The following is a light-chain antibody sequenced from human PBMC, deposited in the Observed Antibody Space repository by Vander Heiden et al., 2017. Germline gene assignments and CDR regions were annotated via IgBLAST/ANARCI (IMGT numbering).Light chain of an antibody. Sequence: QSVLTQPPSVSGAQGQRVTISCTGSNSNIGAGYDVHWYQRLPGIAPKLLIYGNTNRPSGVPDRFSGFKSGTSASLAITGLQAEDEADYYCQSFDTSLSGPVVFGGGTKVTVL. CDR2: GNT. J-gene: IGLJ2*01. CDR3: QSFDTSLSGPVV. V-gene: IGLV1-40*01. CDR1: NSNIGAGYD.